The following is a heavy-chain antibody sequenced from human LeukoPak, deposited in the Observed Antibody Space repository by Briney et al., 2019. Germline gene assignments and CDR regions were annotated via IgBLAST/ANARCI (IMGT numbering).Heavy chain of an antibody. CDR1: GYSFTSYW. J-gene: IGHJ5*02. D-gene: IGHD4-11*01. V-gene: IGHV5-51*01. Sequence: GESLKISCKGSGYSFTSYWIGWVRQMPGKGLERMGIIYPGDSDTRYSPSFQGQVTISADKSISTAYLQWSSLKASDTAMYYCARRYSNYDYWFDPWGQGTLVTVSS. CDR3: ARRYSNYDYWFDP. CDR2: IYPGDSDT.